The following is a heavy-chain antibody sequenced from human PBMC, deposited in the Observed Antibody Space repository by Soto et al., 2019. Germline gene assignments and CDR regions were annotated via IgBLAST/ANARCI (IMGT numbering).Heavy chain of an antibody. CDR2: INSDGSRT. V-gene: IGHV3-74*01. D-gene: IGHD3-22*01. Sequence: EVQLVESGGGLVQPGGSLRLSCAASGFTFSSYWMHWVRQAPGKGLVWVSRINSDGSRTTYADSVKGRFTISRDNATNMLHLQMNSLRAEDTAVYYCARALTYYYDIDYWGQGTLVTVSS. J-gene: IGHJ4*02. CDR1: GFTFSSYW. CDR3: ARALTYYYDIDY.